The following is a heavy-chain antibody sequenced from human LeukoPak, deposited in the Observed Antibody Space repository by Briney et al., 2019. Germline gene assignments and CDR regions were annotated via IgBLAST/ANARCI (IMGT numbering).Heavy chain of an antibody. CDR1: GFTFSSHA. V-gene: IGHV3-30-3*01. Sequence: GGSLRLFCVASGFTFSSHAMHWVRQAPGKGLEWVAVIAYDASNEYYADSVKGRFTISRDNSKNTLYLQMNSLRTEDTAMYYCVGEVGPRQMNYWGQGTLVTVSS. CDR2: IAYDASNE. CDR3: VGEVGPRQMNY. D-gene: IGHD1-26*01. J-gene: IGHJ4*02.